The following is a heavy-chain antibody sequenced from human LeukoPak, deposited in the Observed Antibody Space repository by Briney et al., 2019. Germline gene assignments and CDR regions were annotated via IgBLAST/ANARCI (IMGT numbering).Heavy chain of an antibody. CDR1: GFNFNIYV. D-gene: IGHD3-22*01. J-gene: IGHJ4*02. Sequence: GGSLRLSCVASGFNFNIYVMTWVRQAPGKGLEWVSGISGSGGSTYYADSVKGRFTISRDNSKSTLYLQMNSLRAEDTAVYYCAKLGSSGSHSPFDYWGQGTLVSVSS. CDR2: ISGSGGST. V-gene: IGHV3-23*01. CDR3: AKLGSSGSHSPFDY.